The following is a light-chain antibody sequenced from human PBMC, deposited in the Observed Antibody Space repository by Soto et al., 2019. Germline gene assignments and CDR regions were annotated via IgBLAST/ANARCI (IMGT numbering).Light chain of an antibody. CDR2: EVT. J-gene: IGLJ1*01. Sequence: QSALTQRASVSGSPGQSITISCTGTRRDVGGYNYVSWYQQYPGKSPKLLIYEVTHRPSGVSNRFSGSKSGNTASLTISGLQAEDEADYYCSSYTISNTLPFVFGTGTKVTV. CDR3: SSYTISNTLPFV. CDR1: RRDVGGYNY. V-gene: IGLV2-14*01.